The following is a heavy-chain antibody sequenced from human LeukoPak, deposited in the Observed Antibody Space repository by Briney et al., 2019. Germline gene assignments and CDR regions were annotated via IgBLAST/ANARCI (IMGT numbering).Heavy chain of an antibody. V-gene: IGHV1-69*05. Sequence: GASVKVSCKASGGTFSSYAISWVRQAPGQGLEWMGGIIPIFGTANYAQKFQGRVTITTDESTSTAYMELSSLRSEDTALYYCAKGPYYDSSTVDYWGQGTLVTVSS. CDR1: GGTFSSYA. CDR2: IIPIFGTA. J-gene: IGHJ4*02. CDR3: AKGPYYDSSTVDY. D-gene: IGHD3-22*01.